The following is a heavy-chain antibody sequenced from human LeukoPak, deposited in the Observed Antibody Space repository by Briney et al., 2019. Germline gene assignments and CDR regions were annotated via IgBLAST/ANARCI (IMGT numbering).Heavy chain of an antibody. D-gene: IGHD6-19*01. Sequence: GGSLRLSCAASGFTFSSYAMSWVRQAPGKGLEWVSAISGGGGSTYYADSVRGRFTISRDNSKNTLYLQMNSLRAEDTAVYYCAKVYSGWYHFYFDYWGQGTLVTVSS. J-gene: IGHJ4*02. CDR3: AKVYSGWYHFYFDY. CDR2: ISGGGGST. CDR1: GFTFSSYA. V-gene: IGHV3-23*01.